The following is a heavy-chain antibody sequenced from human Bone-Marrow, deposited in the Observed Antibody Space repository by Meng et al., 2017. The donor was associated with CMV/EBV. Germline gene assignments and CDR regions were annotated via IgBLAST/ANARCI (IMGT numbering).Heavy chain of an antibody. CDR3: VRYSGSYGDAFDI. V-gene: IGHV1-2*02. D-gene: IGHD1-26*01. J-gene: IGHJ3*02. Sequence: ASLKVSCKASGYTFTGYYMHWVRQAPGQGLEWMGWINPNSGGTNYAQKFQGRVTMTRDTSISTAYMELSRLRSDDTAVYYCVRYSGSYGDAFDICGQGTMVTVSS. CDR1: GYTFTGYY. CDR2: INPNSGGT.